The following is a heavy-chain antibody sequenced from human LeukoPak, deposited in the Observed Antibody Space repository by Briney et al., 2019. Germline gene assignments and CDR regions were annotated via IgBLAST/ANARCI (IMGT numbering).Heavy chain of an antibody. J-gene: IGHJ4*02. Sequence: SETLSLTCAVYGGSFSGYYWSWIRQSPGKGLEWIGEINHSGSTNYNPSLKSRVTISVDTSKNQFSLKLSSVTAADTAVYYCARGEVPDGGSCYYGYWGQGTLVTVSS. V-gene: IGHV4-34*01. CDR3: ARGEVPDGGSCYYGY. CDR2: INHSGST. D-gene: IGHD2-15*01. CDR1: GGSFSGYY.